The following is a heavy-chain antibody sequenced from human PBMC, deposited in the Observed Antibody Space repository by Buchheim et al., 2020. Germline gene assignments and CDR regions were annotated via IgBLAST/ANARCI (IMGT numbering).Heavy chain of an antibody. V-gene: IGHV3-48*03. CDR1: GFSFSSYE. CDR3: TTHLRGRSSFD. CDR2: ISHTAYDI. D-gene: IGHD6-6*01. J-gene: IGHJ4*02. Sequence: EVQLVESGGGLVQPGGSLRLSCAASGFSFSSYEMNWVRQAPGKGLEWISYISHTAYDIYYADSVKGRFTISRDNAKNSIYLQMNSLTAEDTAVYYCTTHLRGRSSFDWGQGTL.